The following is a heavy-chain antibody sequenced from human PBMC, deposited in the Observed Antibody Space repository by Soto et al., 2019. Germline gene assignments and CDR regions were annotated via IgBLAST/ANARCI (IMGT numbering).Heavy chain of an antibody. V-gene: IGHV3-15*07. CDR1: GFTFNNAW. D-gene: IGHD2-8*01. Sequence: EVQLVESGGGLVKPGGSLRLSCAASGFTFNNAWMHWVRQAPGKGLEWVGRIKSKPDGGTIDYAAPVKGRFTIASDDSKNTLYLQMNSLKTDDTAVYYCSSNIVLMRYANDLFDYWGQGTLVTVSS. CDR2: IKSKPDGGTI. J-gene: IGHJ4*02. CDR3: SSNIVLMRYANDLFDY.